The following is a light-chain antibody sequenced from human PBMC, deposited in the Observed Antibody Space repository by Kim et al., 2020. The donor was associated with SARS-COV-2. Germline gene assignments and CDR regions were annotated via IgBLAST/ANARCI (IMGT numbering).Light chain of an antibody. CDR3: YSAADNNPWV. CDR1: VLAKKY. CDR2: KDS. Sequence: PGQTAMITCSGDVLAKKYARWFQQKPGQAPVLVIYKDSERPSGIPERFSGSSSGTTVTLTISGAQVEDEADYYCYSAADNNPWVFGGGTQLTVL. V-gene: IGLV3-27*01. J-gene: IGLJ3*02.